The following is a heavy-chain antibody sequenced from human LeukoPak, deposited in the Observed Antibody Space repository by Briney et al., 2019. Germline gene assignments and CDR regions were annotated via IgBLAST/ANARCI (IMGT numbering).Heavy chain of an antibody. V-gene: IGHV1-18*01. J-gene: IGHJ3*02. D-gene: IGHD1-1*01. CDR1: GYTFTSYG. Sequence: ASVKVSCKASGYTFTSYGISWVRQAPGQGLEWMGWISAYNGNTNYAQKLQGRVTMTTDTSTSTAYMELRSLRSDDTAVYYYARQPYNWNDGDAFDIWGQGAMVTVSS. CDR3: ARQPYNWNDGDAFDI. CDR2: ISAYNGNT.